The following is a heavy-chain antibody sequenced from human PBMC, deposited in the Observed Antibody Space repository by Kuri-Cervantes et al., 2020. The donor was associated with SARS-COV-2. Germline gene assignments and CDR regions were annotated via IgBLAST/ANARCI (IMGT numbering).Heavy chain of an antibody. V-gene: IGHV4-39*01. CDR1: GGSISSSSYY. J-gene: IGHJ3*02. Sequence: SETLSLTCTVSGGSISSSSYYWGWIRQPPGKGLEWIGSIYYSGSTYYNPSLKSRVTISVDTSKNQFSLKLSPVTAADTAVYYCARVMLEVTAFDIWGQGTMVTVSS. D-gene: IGHD3-16*01. CDR3: ARVMLEVTAFDI. CDR2: IYYSGST.